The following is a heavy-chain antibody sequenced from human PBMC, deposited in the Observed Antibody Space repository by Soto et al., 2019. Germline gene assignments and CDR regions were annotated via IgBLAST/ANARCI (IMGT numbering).Heavy chain of an antibody. V-gene: IGHV3-23*01. CDR2: ISGSGGST. D-gene: IGHD3-16*02. Sequence: AISGSGGSTYYADSVKGRFTISRDNSKNTLYLQMNSLRAEDTAVYYCAKVSDYIWGSYRYFDYWGQGTLVTVSS. CDR3: AKVSDYIWGSYRYFDY. J-gene: IGHJ4*02.